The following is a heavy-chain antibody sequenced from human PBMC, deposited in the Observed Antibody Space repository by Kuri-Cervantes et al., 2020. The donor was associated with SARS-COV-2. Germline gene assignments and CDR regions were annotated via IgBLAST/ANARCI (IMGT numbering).Heavy chain of an antibody. Sequence: SVKVSCKASGGTFSSYAISWVRQAPGQGLELMGGIIPIFGTANYAQKFQGRVTITADESTSTAYMELSSLRSEDTAVYYCATPERGYSYGGYFDYWGQGTLVTVSS. CDR1: GGTFSSYA. J-gene: IGHJ4*02. D-gene: IGHD5-18*01. CDR3: ATPERGYSYGGYFDY. V-gene: IGHV1-69*13. CDR2: IIPIFGTA.